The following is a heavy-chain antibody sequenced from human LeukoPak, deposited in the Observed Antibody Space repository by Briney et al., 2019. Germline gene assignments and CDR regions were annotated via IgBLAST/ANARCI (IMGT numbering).Heavy chain of an antibody. Sequence: GGSLRLSCAASGFAFSDHWMAWVRQAPGKGLEWVANIKQDGSEKYYVDSVKGRFTISRDNAKNSLYLQMNSLRAEDTAVYYCARAAADDRRHYFDYWGQGTLVTVSS. CDR2: IKQDGSEK. V-gene: IGHV3-7*04. J-gene: IGHJ4*02. CDR1: GFAFSDHW. CDR3: ARAAADDRRHYFDY. D-gene: IGHD1-1*01.